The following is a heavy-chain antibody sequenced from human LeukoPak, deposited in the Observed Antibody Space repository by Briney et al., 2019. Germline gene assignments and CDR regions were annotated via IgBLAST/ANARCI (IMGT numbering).Heavy chain of an antibody. CDR2: INTNTGNP. V-gene: IGHV7-4-1*02. J-gene: IGHJ6*03. D-gene: IGHD6-6*01. CDR1: GYTFTSYA. CDR3: ARRRMAARHTYYYMDV. Sequence: ASVKVSCKASGYTFTSYAMNWVRQAPGQGLEWMGWINTNTGNPTYAQGFTGRFVFSLVTSVSTAYLQISSLKAEDTAVYYCARRRMAARHTYYYMDVWGKGTTVTVSS.